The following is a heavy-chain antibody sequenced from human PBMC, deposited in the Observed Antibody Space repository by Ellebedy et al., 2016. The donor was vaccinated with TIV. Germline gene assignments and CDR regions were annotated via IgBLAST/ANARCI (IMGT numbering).Heavy chain of an antibody. J-gene: IGHJ5*02. CDR3: ARDPGGGGDYGNNWFDP. CDR1: GFTFSHYA. V-gene: IGHV3-30*14. Sequence: GGSLRLSCSASGFTFSHYAMHWVRQAPGKGLEWVADILYDGSDRFYADSVRGRFTISRDSSTNTLFLQMNSLSPEDTALYYCARDPGGGGDYGNNWFDPWGQGTLVTVSS. D-gene: IGHD4-17*01. CDR2: ILYDGSDR.